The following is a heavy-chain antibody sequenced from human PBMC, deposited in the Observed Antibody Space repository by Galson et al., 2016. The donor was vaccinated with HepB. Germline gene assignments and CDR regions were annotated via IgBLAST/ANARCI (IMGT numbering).Heavy chain of an antibody. J-gene: IGHJ4*02. V-gene: IGHV4-39*01. Sequence: ETLSLTCSVSGGSINIRGYYWAWIRQPPGKGLEWIGSINYSGSIYDSPSLKSRVTVSIDTSNNQFSLKLTSVTAADTAVYFCARRGGDFRTIDIWGQGILVTVSS. CDR3: ARRGGDFRTIDI. CDR1: GGSINIRGYY. D-gene: IGHD2-21*02. CDR2: INYSGSI.